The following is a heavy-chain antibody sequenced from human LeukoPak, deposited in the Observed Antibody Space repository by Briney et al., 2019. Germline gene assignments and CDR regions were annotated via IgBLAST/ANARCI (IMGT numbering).Heavy chain of an antibody. CDR3: AGDDYGDYGASDDAFDI. Sequence: PGGSLRLSCAASGFTFSSYSMNWVRQAPGKGLEWVSSISSSSSYIYYADSVKGRFTISRDNAKNSLYLQMNSLRAEDTAVYYCAGDDYGDYGASDDAFDIWGQGTMVTVSS. D-gene: IGHD4-17*01. CDR1: GFTFSSYS. CDR2: ISSSSSYI. J-gene: IGHJ3*02. V-gene: IGHV3-21*01.